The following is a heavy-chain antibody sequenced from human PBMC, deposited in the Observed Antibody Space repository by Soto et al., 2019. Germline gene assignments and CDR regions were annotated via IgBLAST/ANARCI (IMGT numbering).Heavy chain of an antibody. CDR1: GGTFSSYA. D-gene: IGHD1-7*01. J-gene: IGHJ5*02. CDR2: IIPTFGTA. V-gene: IGHV1-69*13. Sequence: AVKVSCKASGGTFSSYAISWVRQAPGQGLEWMGGIIPTFGTANYAQKFQGRVTITADESTSTAYMELSSLRSEDTAVYYCARGSANWNYNNWFDPWGQGTLVTVSS. CDR3: ARGSANWNYNNWFDP.